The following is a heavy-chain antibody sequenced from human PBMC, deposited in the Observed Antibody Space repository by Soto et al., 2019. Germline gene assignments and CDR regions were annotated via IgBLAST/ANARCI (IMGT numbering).Heavy chain of an antibody. V-gene: IGHV3-23*01. J-gene: IGHJ6*03. CDR3: AQSGYCSGGSCRGFYNYYYYMDV. Sequence: GGSLRLSCAASGFTFSSYAMSWVRQAPGKGLEWVSAISGSGGSTYYADSVKGRFTISRDNSKNTLYLQMNSLRAEDTAAYYCAQSGYCSGGSCRGFYNYYYYMDVWGKGTTVTVSS. CDR2: ISGSGGST. D-gene: IGHD2-15*01. CDR1: GFTFSSYA.